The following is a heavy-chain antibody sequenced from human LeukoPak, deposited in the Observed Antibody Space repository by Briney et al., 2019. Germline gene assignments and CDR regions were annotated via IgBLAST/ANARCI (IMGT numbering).Heavy chain of an antibody. Sequence: SETLSLTCTVSGGSISNYYWNWIRQPPGKGLEWIGYIYYSGNTNYNPSLKSRVTISIDTSKNQFSLKLGSVTAADTAVYYCARASRGDVGGVDSWGQGTLVTVPS. D-gene: IGHD3-10*01. V-gene: IGHV4-59*01. CDR3: ARASRGDVGGVDS. CDR1: GGSISNYY. CDR2: IYYSGNT. J-gene: IGHJ5*02.